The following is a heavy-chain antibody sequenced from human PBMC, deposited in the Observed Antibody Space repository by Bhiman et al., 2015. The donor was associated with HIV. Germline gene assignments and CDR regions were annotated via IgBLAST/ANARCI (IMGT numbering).Heavy chain of an antibody. D-gene: IGHD5-18*01. V-gene: IGHV3-21*01. CDR1: GFTFSTYN. CDR3: ARGYTYGQGRLGFDY. J-gene: IGHJ4*02. CDR2: ISSTSAYI. Sequence: EVQLVESGGGLVKPGGSLRLSCAASGFTFSTYNMNWVRQAPGKGLDWVSLISSTSAYIYHADSAKGRFAISRDNAKSLLYLQMNSLRAEDTAVYYCARGYTYGQGRLGFDYWGQGTLVTVSS.